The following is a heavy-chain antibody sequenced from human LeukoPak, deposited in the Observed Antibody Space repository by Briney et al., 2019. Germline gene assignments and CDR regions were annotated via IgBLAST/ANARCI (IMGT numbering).Heavy chain of an antibody. CDR1: GYTFTCYY. D-gene: IGHD3-10*01. CDR2: INTNSGGT. V-gene: IGHV1-2*02. CDR3: ASVAGIAMVRGVIGECFHH. Sequence: ASVTVSFKSSGYTFTCYYMHWVRQAPGQGLEWMGWINTNSGGTNYAQKFQGRVTMTRDTSISTAYMELSGLRSDDADVYYCASVAGIAMVRGVIGECFHHWGRGTRVTASS. J-gene: IGHJ1*01.